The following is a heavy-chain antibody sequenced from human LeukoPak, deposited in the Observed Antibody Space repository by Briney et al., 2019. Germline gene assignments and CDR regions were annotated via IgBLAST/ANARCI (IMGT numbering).Heavy chain of an antibody. Sequence: SETLSLTCTVSGGSISSYYWSWIRQPPGKGLEWIGYIYYSGSTNYNPSLKSRVTISVDTSKNQFSLKLSSVTAADTAVYYCARLVTLSPYFDYWGQGTLVTVSS. J-gene: IGHJ4*02. V-gene: IGHV4-59*08. CDR2: IYYSGST. D-gene: IGHD5-18*01. CDR1: GGSISSYY. CDR3: ARLVTLSPYFDY.